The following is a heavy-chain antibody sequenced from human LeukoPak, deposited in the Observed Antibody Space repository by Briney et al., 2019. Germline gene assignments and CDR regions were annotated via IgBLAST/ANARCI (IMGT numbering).Heavy chain of an antibody. V-gene: IGHV3-7*03. CDR3: ARRGYSLTGPFDL. CDR2: IKQDGSEK. CDR1: GFSFRTYW. Sequence: GGSLRLSCVGSGFSFRTYWMSWVRQAPGKGLEWVANIKQDGSEKYYVDSVKGRFTISRDNAKNSLYLQMNSLRAEDTALYHCARRGYSLTGPFDLWGQGTLVTVSS. J-gene: IGHJ5*02. D-gene: IGHD5-18*01.